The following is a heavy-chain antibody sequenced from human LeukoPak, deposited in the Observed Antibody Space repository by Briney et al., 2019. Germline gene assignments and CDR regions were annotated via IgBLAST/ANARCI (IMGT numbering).Heavy chain of an antibody. Sequence: GASVKVSCKASGYTFTGYYMHWVRQATGQGLEWMGWINPNSGGTNYAQKFHGRVTMTRDTSISTAYMELSRLRSDDTAVYYCARDRITMVRGATKGMDVWGQGTTVTVSS. CDR2: INPNSGGT. CDR3: ARDRITMVRGATKGMDV. CDR1: GYTFTGYY. D-gene: IGHD3-10*01. V-gene: IGHV1-2*02. J-gene: IGHJ6*02.